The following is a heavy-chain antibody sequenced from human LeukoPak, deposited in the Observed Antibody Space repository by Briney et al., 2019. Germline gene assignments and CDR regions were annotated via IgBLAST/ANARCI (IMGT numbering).Heavy chain of an antibody. Sequence: GESLKISCRGSGYSFTSYWIGWVRQMPGKGLEWMGIIYPGDSDTRYSPSFQGQVTISADKSISTAYLQWSSLKASDTAMYYCARQRSRNRYYYYYTDVRGKGTTVTVSS. CDR2: IYPGDSDT. CDR1: GYSFTSYW. J-gene: IGHJ6*03. V-gene: IGHV5-51*01. CDR3: ARQRSRNRYYYYYTDV. D-gene: IGHD6-13*01.